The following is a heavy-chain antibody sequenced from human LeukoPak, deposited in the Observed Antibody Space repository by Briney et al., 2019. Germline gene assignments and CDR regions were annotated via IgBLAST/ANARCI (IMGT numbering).Heavy chain of an antibody. CDR1: TFTLSSYN. CDR3: VRGGILTGYSSSAFDI. V-gene: IGHV3-21*01. CDR2: ISSSGTYI. J-gene: IGHJ3*02. Sequence: GGSLRLSCAASTFTLSSYNMNWVRQAPGKGLERVSSISSSGTYIYYRDSVKGRFTISRDNAENSLYLEMNSLRVEDTAIYYCVRGGILTGYSSSAFDIWGQGTMVTVSS. D-gene: IGHD3-9*01.